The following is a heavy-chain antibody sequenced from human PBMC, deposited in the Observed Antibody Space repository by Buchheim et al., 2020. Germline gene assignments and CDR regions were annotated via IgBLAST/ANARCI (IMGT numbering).Heavy chain of an antibody. J-gene: IGHJ6*02. CDR2: IYTSGST. CDR1: GGSISSGSYY. CDR3: AREGIVYGATTWGYYGMDV. V-gene: IGHV4-61*02. Sequence: QVQLQESGPGLVKPSQTLSLTCTVSGGSISSGSYYWSWIRQPAGKGLEWIGRIYTSGSTNYNPSLKSRVTISVDTSKNQLSLKLSSVTAADTAVYYCAREGIVYGATTWGYYGMDVWGQGTT. D-gene: IGHD4/OR15-4a*01.